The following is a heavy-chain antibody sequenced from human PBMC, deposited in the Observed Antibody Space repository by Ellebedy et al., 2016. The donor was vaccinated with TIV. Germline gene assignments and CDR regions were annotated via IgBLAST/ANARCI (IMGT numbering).Heavy chain of an antibody. V-gene: IGHV3-23*01. CDR3: AKLGGVLSWYADY. CDR1: GFTFGNYW. D-gene: IGHD6-13*01. J-gene: IGHJ4*02. CDR2: ISNGGDTT. Sequence: GESLKISCAASGFTFGNYWMSWVRQAPGKGLEWVSVISNGGDTTYADSVKGRFTISRDNSKNTLYLQMNSLRADDTAIYYCAKLGGVLSWYADYWGLGTLVTVSS.